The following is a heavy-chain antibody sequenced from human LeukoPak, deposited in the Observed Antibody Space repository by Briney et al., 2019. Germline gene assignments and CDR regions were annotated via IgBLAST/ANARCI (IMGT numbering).Heavy chain of an antibody. CDR2: SNHSGST. V-gene: IGHV4-39*07. CDR3: ARGGGVEMATTYFDY. Sequence: SETLSFTCTVSGGSISSSSYYWGWIRQPPGKGLEWIGESNHSGSTNYNPSLKSRVTISVDTSKNQFSLKLSSVTAADTAVYYCARGGGVEMATTYFDYWGQGTLVTVSS. CDR1: GGSISSSSYY. D-gene: IGHD5-24*01. J-gene: IGHJ4*02.